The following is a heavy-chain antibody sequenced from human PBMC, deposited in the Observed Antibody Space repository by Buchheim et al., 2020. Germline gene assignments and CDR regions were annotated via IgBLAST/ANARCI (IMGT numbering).Heavy chain of an antibody. V-gene: IGHV5-51*01. CDR1: GYSFTDYW. D-gene: IGHD2-2*01. J-gene: IGHJ4*02. CDR3: VRGSGYCTDTRCYLFDY. Sequence: EVHLVQSGAEVRKPGESLKISCEASGYSFTDYWIGWVRQMPGKGLEWMGLIFPRDSDMGYSPSFQGQVTISADKSISSTYLQWSSLKASDTAMYYCVRGSGYCTDTRCYLFDYCGQGTL. CDR2: IFPRDSDM.